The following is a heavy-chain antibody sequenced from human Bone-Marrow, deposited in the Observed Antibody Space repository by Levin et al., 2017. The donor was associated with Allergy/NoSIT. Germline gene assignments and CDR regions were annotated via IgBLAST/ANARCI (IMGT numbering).Heavy chain of an antibody. CDR1: GYSISSGYY. V-gene: IGHV4-38-2*02. Sequence: SETLSLTCTVSGYSISSGYYWGWIRQPPGKGLEWIGSIYHSGSTYYNPSLKCRVTISVDTSKNQFSLKLSSVTAADTAVYYCAREPSGDYYYYGMDVWGQGTTVTVSS. J-gene: IGHJ6*02. CDR3: AREPSGDYYYYGMDV. D-gene: IGHD4-17*01. CDR2: IYHSGST.